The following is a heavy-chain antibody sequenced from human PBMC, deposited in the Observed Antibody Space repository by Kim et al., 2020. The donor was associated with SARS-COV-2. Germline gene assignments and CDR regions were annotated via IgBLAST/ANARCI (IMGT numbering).Heavy chain of an antibody. D-gene: IGHD2-15*01. J-gene: IGHJ6*02. V-gene: IGHV3-74*01. Sequence: GGSLRLSCAASGFTFSSYWMHWVRQAPGKGLVWVSRINSDGSSTSYADSVKGRFTISRDNAKNTLYLQMNSLRAEDTAVYYCASCSGGSCYYYYGMDVWGQGTTVTVSS. CDR2: INSDGSST. CDR3: ASCSGGSCYYYYGMDV. CDR1: GFTFSSYW.